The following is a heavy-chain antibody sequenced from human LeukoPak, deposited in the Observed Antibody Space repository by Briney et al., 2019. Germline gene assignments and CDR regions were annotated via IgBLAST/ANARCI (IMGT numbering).Heavy chain of an antibody. J-gene: IGHJ4*02. CDR2: IRYDGSNK. CDR3: AKDGSHCSSTSCYVGY. CDR1: GFTFSSYG. D-gene: IGHD2-2*01. V-gene: IGHV3-30*02. Sequence: PGGSLRLSCAASGFTFSSYGMHWVRQAPGKGLEWVAFIRYDGSNKYYADSVKGRFTISRDNSKNTLYLQMNSLRAEDTAVYYCAKDGSHCSSTSCYVGYWGQGTLVTVSS.